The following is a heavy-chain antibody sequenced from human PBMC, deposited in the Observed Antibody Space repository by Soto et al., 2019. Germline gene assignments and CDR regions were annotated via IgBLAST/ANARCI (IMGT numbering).Heavy chain of an antibody. D-gene: IGHD2-15*01. Sequence: QVQLQESGPGLVKPSETLSLTCTVSGGSISSYYWSWILKPPGKGLEWIGYIYYSGTTNYNPSLKSRVTISGDTSKIQVSLKLSSVTAADTAVYYCARGSLLVGQDGVAFDIWGQGTMVTVSS. CDR2: IYYSGTT. J-gene: IGHJ3*02. V-gene: IGHV4-59*01. CDR3: ARGSLLVGQDGVAFDI. CDR1: GGSISSYY.